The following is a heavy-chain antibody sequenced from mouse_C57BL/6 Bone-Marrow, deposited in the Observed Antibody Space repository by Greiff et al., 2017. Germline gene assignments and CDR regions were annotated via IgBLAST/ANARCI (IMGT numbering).Heavy chain of an antibody. Sequence: QVQLQQPGTELVKPGASVKLSCKASGYTFTSYWMHWVKQRPGQGLEWIGNINPSNGGTNYNEKFKSKATLTVDKSSSTAYMQLSSLASEDSAVYYCARFRWIYYYGSNYAMDSWGQGTSVTVSS. CDR2: INPSNGGT. D-gene: IGHD1-1*01. V-gene: IGHV1-53*01. CDR3: ARFRWIYYYGSNYAMDS. J-gene: IGHJ4*01. CDR1: GYTFTSYW.